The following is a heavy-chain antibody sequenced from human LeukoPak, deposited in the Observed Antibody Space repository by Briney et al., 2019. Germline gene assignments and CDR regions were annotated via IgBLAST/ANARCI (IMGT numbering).Heavy chain of an antibody. CDR1: GFTFSSYA. D-gene: IGHD3-10*01. Sequence: PGGSLRLSCAASGFTFSSYAMSWVRQAPGKGLEWVSAISGSGGSTYYADSVKGRFTISRDNSKNTLYLQMNSLRAEDTAVYYCAKDHYYGSGSYYNYWGQGTLVTVSS. V-gene: IGHV3-23*01. CDR2: ISGSGGST. CDR3: AKDHYYGSGSYYNY. J-gene: IGHJ4*02.